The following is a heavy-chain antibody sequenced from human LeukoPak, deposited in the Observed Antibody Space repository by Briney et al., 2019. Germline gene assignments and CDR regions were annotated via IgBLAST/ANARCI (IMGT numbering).Heavy chain of an antibody. CDR2: INSDGSST. J-gene: IGHJ6*03. V-gene: IGHV3-74*01. Sequence: GGSLRLSCAASGFTFSSYWMHWVRQAPGKGLVWVSRINSDGSSTSYADSVKGRFTISRDNAKNTLYLQMNSLRAEDTAVYYCARAGGWTTVTPYSYYIDVWGKGTTVTISS. D-gene: IGHD4-17*01. CDR1: GFTFSSYW. CDR3: ARAGGWTTVTPYSYYIDV.